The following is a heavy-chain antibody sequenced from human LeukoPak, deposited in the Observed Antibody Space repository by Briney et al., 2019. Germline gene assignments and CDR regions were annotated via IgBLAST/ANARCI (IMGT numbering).Heavy chain of an antibody. D-gene: IGHD4-17*01. CDR2: IYPGDSDT. CDR1: GYSFTSYW. V-gene: IGHV5-51*01. CDR3: ARHESTGGDYGHVPVN. Sequence: PGESLKISCKGSGYSFTSYWIGWVRQMPGKGLEWMGIIYPGDSDTRYSPSFQGQVTISADKSISTAYLQWSSLKASDTAMYYCARHESTGGDYGHVPVNWGQGTLVTVSS. J-gene: IGHJ4*02.